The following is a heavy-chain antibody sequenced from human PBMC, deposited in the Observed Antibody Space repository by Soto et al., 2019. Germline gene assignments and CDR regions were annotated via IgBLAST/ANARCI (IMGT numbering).Heavy chain of an antibody. J-gene: IGHJ4*02. Sequence: LSLSCAPSGYAFEDYAMHSVRQVPGKGLEWVSLISWDGESTYYADPVKGRFTVSRDNSEKSLYLQMNSVRVDDTALYYCAKVGQLDITNGQAYFDHWGKGTRVTDS. CDR3: AKVGQLDITNGQAYFDH. CDR2: ISWDGEST. V-gene: IGHV3-43D*04. D-gene: IGHD5-12*01. CDR1: GYAFEDYA.